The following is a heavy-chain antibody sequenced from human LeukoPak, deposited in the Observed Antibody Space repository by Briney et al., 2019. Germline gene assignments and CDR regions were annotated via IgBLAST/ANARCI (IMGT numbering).Heavy chain of an antibody. Sequence: PSETLSLTCTVSGGSISSYYWCWVRQPQGKGLEWIGYIYYSGSTYYNPSLKSRVTISVDTSKNQFSLKLTSVTAADTAVYHCARLSGSPHPPFDYWGQGTLVTVSS. CDR3: ARLSGSPHPPFDY. CDR2: IYYSGST. CDR1: GGSISSYY. V-gene: IGHV4-59*08. D-gene: IGHD1-26*01. J-gene: IGHJ4*02.